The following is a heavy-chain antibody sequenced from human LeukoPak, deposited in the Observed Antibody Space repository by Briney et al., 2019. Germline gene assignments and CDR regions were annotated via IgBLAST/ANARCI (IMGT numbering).Heavy chain of an antibody. CDR3: ARQAIAAAGDYFDY. CDR1: GGSISSSSYY. Sequence: PSETLSLTCTVSGGSISSSSYYWGWIRQPAGKRLEWIGSIYYSGSTYYNPSLKSRVTISVDTSKNQFSLKLSSVTAADTAVYYCARQAIAAAGDYFDYWGQGTLVTVSS. CDR2: IYYSGST. D-gene: IGHD6-13*01. J-gene: IGHJ4*02. V-gene: IGHV4-39*01.